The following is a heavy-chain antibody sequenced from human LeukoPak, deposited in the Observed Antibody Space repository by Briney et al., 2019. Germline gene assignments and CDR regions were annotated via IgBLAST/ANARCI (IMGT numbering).Heavy chain of an antibody. J-gene: IGHJ4*02. V-gene: IGHV3-21*06. CDR1: GLTFSTSG. D-gene: IGHD1-14*01. CDR2: IGPTGSDR. Sequence: GGSLRLSCTASGLTFSTSGFNWVRQAPGKGLEWVASIGPTGSDRYHADTIKSRFTISRDNANTFLYLQKNSLRAEDTAVYYCATETNGRHYDYWGQGTLLTVSS. CDR3: ATETNGRHYDY.